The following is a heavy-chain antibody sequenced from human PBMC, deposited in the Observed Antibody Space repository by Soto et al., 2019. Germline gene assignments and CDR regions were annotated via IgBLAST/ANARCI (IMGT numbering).Heavy chain of an antibody. V-gene: IGHV3-21*01. CDR2: ISDSSSYI. Sequence: EVQLVESGGGLVKPGGSLRLSCAASGFTFSTYSMNWVRQAPGKGLEWVSSISDSSSYIDYADSVKGRFTISRDNAKNSLYLQMNSLRAEDTAVYYCARYDSSGYYWPYYYYGMDVWGQGTTVTVSS. J-gene: IGHJ6*02. CDR1: GFTFSTYS. D-gene: IGHD3-22*01. CDR3: ARYDSSGYYWPYYYYGMDV.